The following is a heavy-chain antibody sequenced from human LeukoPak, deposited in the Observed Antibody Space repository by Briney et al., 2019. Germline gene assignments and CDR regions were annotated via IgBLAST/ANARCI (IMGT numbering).Heavy chain of an antibody. D-gene: IGHD1-26*01. CDR2: INHSGST. CDR1: GGSFSGYY. V-gene: IGHV4-34*01. CDR3: ARDPGSYLAEYYYYYGMDV. J-gene: IGHJ6*02. Sequence: SETLSLTCAVYGGSFSGYYWSWIRQPPGKGLEWIGEINHSGSTNYNPSLKSRVTISVDTSKNQFSLKLSSVTAADTAVYYCARDPGSYLAEYYYYYGMDVWGQGTTVTVSS.